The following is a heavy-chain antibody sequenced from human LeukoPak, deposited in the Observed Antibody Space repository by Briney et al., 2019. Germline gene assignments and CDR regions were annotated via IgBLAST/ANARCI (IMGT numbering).Heavy chain of an antibody. CDR2: ISTSGST. J-gene: IGHJ3*02. CDR3: ARDYNAFDI. CDR1: GGSISGGSYY. Sequence: ASETLSLTCTVSGGSISGGSYYWSWIRQPAGKGLEWIGHISTSGSTNYNPSLKSRVTISVDTSKNQFSLKLSSVTAADTAVYYCARDYNAFDIWGQGTMVTVSS. D-gene: IGHD3-10*01. V-gene: IGHV4-61*09.